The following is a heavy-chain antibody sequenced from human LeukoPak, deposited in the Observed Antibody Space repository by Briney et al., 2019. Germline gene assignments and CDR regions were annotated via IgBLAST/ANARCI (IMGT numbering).Heavy chain of an antibody. D-gene: IGHD6-6*01. CDR3: AKSYTSYYYFDY. J-gene: IGHJ4*01. V-gene: IGHV1-69*06. CDR1: GGTFSSYA. Sequence: SVKVSCKASGGTFSSYAISWVRQAPGQGLEWMGGIIPISGTANYAQKFQGRVTITADKSTSTAYMELSSLRSEDTAVYYCAKSYTSYYYFDYWGQGTLVTVSS. CDR2: IIPISGTA.